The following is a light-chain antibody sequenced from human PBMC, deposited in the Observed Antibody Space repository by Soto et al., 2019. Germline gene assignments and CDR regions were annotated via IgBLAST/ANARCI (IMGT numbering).Light chain of an antibody. J-gene: IGLJ2*01. V-gene: IGLV2-14*01. CDR2: DVS. CDR1: SSDVGGYNY. CDR3: SSYTSSSTVV. Sequence: QSALTQPASVSGSPGQSITISCTGTSSDVGGYNYVSWYQQHPVKAPKLMIYDVSNRPSGVSNRVSGSKSGNTASLTISGLQAEYEADYYCSSYTSSSTVVFGGGTKLTVL.